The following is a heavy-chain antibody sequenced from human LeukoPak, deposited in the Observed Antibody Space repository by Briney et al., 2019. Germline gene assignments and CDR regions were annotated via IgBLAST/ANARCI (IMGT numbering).Heavy chain of an antibody. V-gene: IGHV1-69*02. J-gene: IGHJ4*02. Sequence: SVKVSCKASGYTFTGYYMHWVRQAPGQGLEWMGRILPIFGVTHYAQKFQGRLTIMADKATNTAYMDLSSLTSEDTAVYYCAIILVAATLDYWGQGTLVTVSS. CDR1: GYTFTGYY. D-gene: IGHD2-15*01. CDR2: ILPIFGVT. CDR3: AIILVAATLDY.